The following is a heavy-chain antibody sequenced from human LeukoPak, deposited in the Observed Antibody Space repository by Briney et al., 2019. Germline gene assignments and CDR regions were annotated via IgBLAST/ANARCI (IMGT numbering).Heavy chain of an antibody. CDR1: GFTFSDYY. J-gene: IGHJ4*02. CDR2: ISSSGSTI. V-gene: IGHV3-11*01. D-gene: IGHD1-26*01. CDR3: ARDGSAGSAEFDY. Sequence: PGGSLRLSCAASGFTFSDYYMSWIRQAPGKGLEWVSYISSSGSTIYYADSVKGRFTISRDNAENSLYLQMNSLRAEDTAVYYCARDGSAGSAEFDYWGQGTLVTASS.